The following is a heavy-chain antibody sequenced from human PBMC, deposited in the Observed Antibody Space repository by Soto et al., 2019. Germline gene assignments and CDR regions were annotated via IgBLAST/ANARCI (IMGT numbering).Heavy chain of an antibody. CDR1: GFTFSNYA. CDR3: SCPHTQQWLGAFDI. V-gene: IGHV3-23*01. D-gene: IGHD6-19*01. CDR2: IFGSGGST. J-gene: IGHJ3*02. Sequence: EVQLLESGGGLVQQGGSLRLSCAASGFTFSNYAMNWVRQAPGKGPEWVSGIFGSGGSTFYADSVKGRCTISRDTAKNTLYLQLNSLRAEDTAIYYCSCPHTQQWLGAFDIWGQGTMVTVSS.